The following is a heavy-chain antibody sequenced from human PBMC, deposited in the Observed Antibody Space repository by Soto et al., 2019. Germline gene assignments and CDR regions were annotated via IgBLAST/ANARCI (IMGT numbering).Heavy chain of an antibody. Sequence: QVQLVQSGAEVKKPGASVKVSCKASGYTFTGYYMHWVRQAPGQGLEWMGWINPNSGGTNYAQKFQGSVTMTRDTSISTAYMELSRLRSDDTAVYYCAAGQLGLGILYYFDYWGQGTLVTVSS. V-gene: IGHV1-2*02. CDR3: AAGQLGLGILYYFDY. J-gene: IGHJ4*02. D-gene: IGHD6-6*01. CDR2: INPNSGGT. CDR1: GYTFTGYY.